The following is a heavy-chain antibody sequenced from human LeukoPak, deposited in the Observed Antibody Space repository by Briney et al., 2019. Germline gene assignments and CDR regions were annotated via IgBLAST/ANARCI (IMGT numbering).Heavy chain of an antibody. CDR2: MNPNSGNT. D-gene: IGHD6-19*01. CDR1: GYTFTSYD. Sequence: ASVKVSCKASGYTFTSYDINWVRQATGQGLEWMGWMNPNSGNTGYAQKFQGRVTMTRNTSISTAYMELSSLRSEDTAVYYCARGSRQWLGLAFGCWGQGTLVTVSS. J-gene: IGHJ4*02. V-gene: IGHV1-8*01. CDR3: ARGSRQWLGLAFGC.